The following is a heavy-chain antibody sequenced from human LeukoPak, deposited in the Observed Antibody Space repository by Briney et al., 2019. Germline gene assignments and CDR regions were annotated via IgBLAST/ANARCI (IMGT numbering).Heavy chain of an antibody. J-gene: IGHJ4*02. CDR1: GGSISSGGYS. V-gene: IGHV4-30-2*01. Sequence: PSETLSLTCAVSGGSISSGGYSWSWIRQPPGKGLEWIGYIYHSGSTYYNPSLKSRVTISVDRSKNQFSLKLSSVTAADTAVYYCTRAQSGTYLSVFDYWGQGTLVTVSS. CDR3: TRAQSGTYLSVFDY. D-gene: IGHD1-26*01. CDR2: IYHSGST.